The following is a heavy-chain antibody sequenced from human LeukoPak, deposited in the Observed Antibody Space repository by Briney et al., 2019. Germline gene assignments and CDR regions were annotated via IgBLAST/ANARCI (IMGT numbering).Heavy chain of an antibody. J-gene: IGHJ4*02. CDR1: GGSISSGGYY. D-gene: IGHD5-12*01. CDR3: ARVDIVATSFDY. V-gene: IGHV4-31*03. Sequence: SETLSLTCTVSGGSISSGGYYWSWIRQHPGKGLEWIGCIYYSGSTYYNPSLKSRVTISVDTSKNQFSLKLSSVTAADTAVYYCARVDIVATSFDYWGQGTLVTVSS. CDR2: IYYSGST.